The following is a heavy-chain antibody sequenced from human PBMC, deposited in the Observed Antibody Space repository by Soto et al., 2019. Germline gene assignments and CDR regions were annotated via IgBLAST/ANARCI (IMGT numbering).Heavy chain of an antibody. CDR1: GGTFSSYA. V-gene: IGHV1-69*01. CDR2: IIPIFGTA. CDR3: ARDVVAAAGYYYYLGMDV. D-gene: IGHD6-13*01. J-gene: IGHJ6*02. Sequence: QVQLVQSGAEVKKPGSSVKVSCKASGGTFSSYAISWVRQAPGQGLEWMGGIIPIFGTANYAQKFQGRVTITGDESTSTAYMELSSLRSEDTAVYYCARDVVAAAGYYYYLGMDVWGQGTTVTVSS.